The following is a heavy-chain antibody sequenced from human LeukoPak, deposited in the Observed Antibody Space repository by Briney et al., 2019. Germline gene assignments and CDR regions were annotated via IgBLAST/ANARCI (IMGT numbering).Heavy chain of an antibody. CDR1: GGSISNYY. Sequence: PSETLSLTCTFSGGSISNYYWSWIRQPPGKGLEWIGYVYYSGNTNYNASLKSRVTISIDTSKSQFSLKLSSVTAADTAVYYCAASMAGIVFDIWGQGTMVTVSS. D-gene: IGHD3-10*01. CDR3: AASMAGIVFDI. CDR2: VYYSGNT. V-gene: IGHV4-59*01. J-gene: IGHJ3*02.